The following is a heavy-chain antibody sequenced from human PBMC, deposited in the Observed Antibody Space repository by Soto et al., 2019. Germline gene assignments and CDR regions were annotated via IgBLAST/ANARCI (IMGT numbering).Heavy chain of an antibody. CDR3: ARVVTCSSTSCYSVFDY. J-gene: IGHJ4*02. CDR1: GFAFSSYW. V-gene: IGHV3-74*03. Sequence: EVQLVESGGGLVQPGGSLRLSCAASGFAFSSYWMHWVRQAPWKGLVWVSRINSDGSSTTYADSVKGRFTISRDNAKNTLYLQMNSLRAEDTAVYYCARVVTCSSTSCYSVFDYWGQGTLVTFSS. D-gene: IGHD2-2*01. CDR2: INSDGSST.